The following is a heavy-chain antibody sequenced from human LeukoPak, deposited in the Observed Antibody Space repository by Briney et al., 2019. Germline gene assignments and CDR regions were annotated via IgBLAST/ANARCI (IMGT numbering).Heavy chain of an antibody. J-gene: IGHJ4*02. D-gene: IGHD1-26*01. CDR1: GFTFGNYG. CDR2: IRYDGSNK. Sequence: GSLRLSCAASGFTFGNYGTHWLRQAPGKGLEWVAFIRYDGSNKYYADSVKGRFTISRDNSKNTLYLQMNSLRDEDTAVYSCSYSWLAGGIFDYWGQGTLVTVSS. CDR3: SYSWLAGGIFDY. V-gene: IGHV3-30*02.